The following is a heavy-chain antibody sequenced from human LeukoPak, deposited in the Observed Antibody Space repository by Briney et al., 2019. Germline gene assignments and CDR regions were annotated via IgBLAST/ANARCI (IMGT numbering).Heavy chain of an antibody. J-gene: IGHJ5*02. Sequence: SETLSLTCTVSGGFISSYYGSWIREPAGKGVEWSGRIYTSRSTNYNPSLKSRVTMSVDTSKNQFSLKLSSVTAADTAVYYCARDLMITFGGVITNWFDPWGQGTLVTVSS. D-gene: IGHD3-16*02. V-gene: IGHV4-4*07. CDR2: IYTSRST. CDR1: GGFISSYY. CDR3: ARDLMITFGGVITNWFDP.